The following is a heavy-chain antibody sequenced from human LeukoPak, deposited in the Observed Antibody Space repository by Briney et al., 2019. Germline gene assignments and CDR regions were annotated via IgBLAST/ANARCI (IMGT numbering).Heavy chain of an antibody. V-gene: IGHV4-34*01. J-gene: IGHJ5*02. D-gene: IGHD1-26*01. Sequence: SETLSLTCAVYGGSFSGYYWSWIRQPPGKGLEWIGEINHSGSTNYNPSLRSRVTISVDTSKNQFSLKLSSVTAADTAVYYCAGGPGVNTRSRWFDPRGQGTLVTVSS. CDR2: INHSGST. CDR3: AGGPGVNTRSRWFDP. CDR1: GGSFSGYY.